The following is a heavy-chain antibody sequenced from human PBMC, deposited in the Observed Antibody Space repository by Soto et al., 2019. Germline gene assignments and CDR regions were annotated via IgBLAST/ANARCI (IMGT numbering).Heavy chain of an antibody. V-gene: IGHV1-69*12. Sequence: QVQLVQSGAEVKKPGSSVKVSCKASGGTFSSYAISWVRQAPGQGLEWMGGIITIFGTANYAQKFQGRVTITADESTSTAHMELSSLRSEDTAVYYCARDPPTYYYDSSGYYYGYWGQGTLVTVSS. D-gene: IGHD3-22*01. CDR3: ARDPPTYYYDSSGYYYGY. J-gene: IGHJ4*02. CDR1: GGTFSSYA. CDR2: IITIFGTA.